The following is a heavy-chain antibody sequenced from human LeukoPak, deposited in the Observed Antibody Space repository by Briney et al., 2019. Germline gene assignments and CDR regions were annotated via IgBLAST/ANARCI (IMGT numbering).Heavy chain of an antibody. CDR2: IYPGDSET. D-gene: IGHD6-6*01. J-gene: IGHJ4*02. V-gene: IGHV5-51*01. Sequence: GESLKISCKGSGFSFTSYWIGWVRQMPGKGLEWMGIIYPGDSETRYSPSFQGQVTISADNSITTAYLQWSSLKASDTAMYYCARSAAARRGLYFDYWGQGTLVTISS. CDR1: GFSFTSYW. CDR3: ARSAAARRGLYFDY.